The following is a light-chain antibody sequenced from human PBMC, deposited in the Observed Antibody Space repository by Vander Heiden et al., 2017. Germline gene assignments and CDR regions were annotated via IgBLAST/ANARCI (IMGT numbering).Light chain of an antibody. CDR3: QSYDSSLSVV. J-gene: IGLJ2*01. CDR1: SSNIGAGYG. V-gene: IGLV1-40*02. Sequence: QSVFTPPPSVPGAPGPRLLISCTGRSSNIGAGYGVHWYQQLPGTAPKLLIYGNTNRPSGVPDRFSGSKSGTSASLAITGLQAEDEADYYCQSYDSSLSVVFGGGTKLTVL. CDR2: GNT.